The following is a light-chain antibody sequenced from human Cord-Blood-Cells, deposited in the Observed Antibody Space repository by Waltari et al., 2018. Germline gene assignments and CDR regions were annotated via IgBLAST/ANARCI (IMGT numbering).Light chain of an antibody. Sequence: EIVLTQSPATLPLSPGDRATLPCRASPSVSSSLAGYQRKPGQAPRLLIYDASNVATGIPARFSGSGSGTDFTLTISSLEPEDFAFYYCQQRSNWPPLFTFGPGTKVDIK. V-gene: IGKV3-11*01. J-gene: IGKJ3*01. CDR3: QQRSNWPPLFT. CDR2: DAS. CDR1: PSVSSS.